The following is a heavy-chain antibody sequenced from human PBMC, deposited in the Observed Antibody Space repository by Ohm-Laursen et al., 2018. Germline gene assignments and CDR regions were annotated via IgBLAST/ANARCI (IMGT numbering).Heavy chain of an antibody. Sequence: ASVKASCKVSGYTLTELSMHWVRQAPGKGLEWMGGFDPEDGETIYAQKFQGRVTMTRDTSTSTVYMELSSLRSEDTAVYYCAREGYGGNSLAGDYWGQGTLVTVSS. V-gene: IGHV1-24*01. CDR1: GYTLTELS. D-gene: IGHD4-23*01. J-gene: IGHJ4*02. CDR2: FDPEDGET. CDR3: AREGYGGNSLAGDY.